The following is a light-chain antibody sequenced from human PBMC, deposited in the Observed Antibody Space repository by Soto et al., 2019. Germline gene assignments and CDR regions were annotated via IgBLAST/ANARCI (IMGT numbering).Light chain of an antibody. CDR2: EVS. J-gene: IGLJ1*01. CDR3: SSYAGSLYV. Sequence: QSALTQPPSASGSPGQSVTISCTGTSSDVSDYNYVSWYQQHPGKAPKLMIYEVSKRPSGVPDRFSGSKSGNTASLTVSGLQAEDEADYYCSSYAGSLYVFGTGTKVTVL. V-gene: IGLV2-8*01. CDR1: SSDVSDYNY.